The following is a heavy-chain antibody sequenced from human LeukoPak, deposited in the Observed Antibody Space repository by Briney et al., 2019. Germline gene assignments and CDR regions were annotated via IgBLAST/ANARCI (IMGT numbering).Heavy chain of an antibody. V-gene: IGHV3-23*01. D-gene: IGHD6-19*01. CDR1: GFTFSSYA. J-gene: IGHJ4*02. CDR2: ISGSGGST. CDR3: ARANGYSSGWYFY. Sequence: GGSLRLSCAASGFTFSSYAMSWVRQAPGKGLEWVSAISGSGGSTYYADSVKGRFTISRDNSKNTLYLQMNSLRAEDTALYYCARANGYSSGWYFYWGQGTLVTVSS.